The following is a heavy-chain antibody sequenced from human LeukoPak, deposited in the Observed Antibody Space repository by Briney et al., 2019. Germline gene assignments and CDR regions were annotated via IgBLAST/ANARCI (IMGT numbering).Heavy chain of an antibody. V-gene: IGHV3-48*01. CDR2: ISSSSTI. D-gene: IGHD3/OR15-3a*01. J-gene: IGHJ4*02. CDR1: GFTFSSYS. Sequence: GGSLRLSCAASGFTFSSYSMNWVRQAPGKGLEWVSYISSSSTIYYADSVKGRFTISRDNAKNSLYLQMNSLRAEDTAVYSCARAGSGFVDKAFDYGGQETLGPVS. CDR3: ARAGSGFVDKAFDY.